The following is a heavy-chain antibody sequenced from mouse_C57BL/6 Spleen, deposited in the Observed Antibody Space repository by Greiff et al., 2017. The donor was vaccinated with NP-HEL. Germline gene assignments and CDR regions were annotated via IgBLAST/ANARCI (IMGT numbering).Heavy chain of an antibody. J-gene: IGHJ2*01. CDR3: ARSDTTVVAPDY. Sequence: VQLQQSGAELVKPGASVKISCKASGYAFSSYWMNWVKQRPGKGLEWIGQIYPGDGDTYYNGKFKGQATLTADKSSSTAYMQRSSLTSEDSAVYFCARSDTTVVAPDYWGQVTTLTVSS. V-gene: IGHV1-80*01. D-gene: IGHD1-1*01. CDR2: IYPGDGDT. CDR1: GYAFSSYW.